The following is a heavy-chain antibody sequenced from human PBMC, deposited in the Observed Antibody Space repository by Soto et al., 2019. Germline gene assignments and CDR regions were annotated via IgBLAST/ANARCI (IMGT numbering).Heavy chain of an antibody. CDR3: ARGHRAMEYYYYYGMGV. J-gene: IGHJ6*02. V-gene: IGHV4-59*01. D-gene: IGHD5-18*01. Sequence: SSETLSLTCSVSGGSISSSFWSWIRQPPGKELEWIGYISYSGSTTYNPSLKSRITLSVDASKNQFSLRVASVTAADTAVYYCARGHRAMEYYYYYGMGVWGQGTTVTVSS. CDR1: GGSISSSF. CDR2: ISYSGST.